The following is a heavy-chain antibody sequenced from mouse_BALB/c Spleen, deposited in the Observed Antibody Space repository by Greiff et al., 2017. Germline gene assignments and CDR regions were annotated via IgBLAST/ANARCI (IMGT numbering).Heavy chain of an antibody. J-gene: IGHJ4*01. D-gene: IGHD1-1*01. CDR2: ISSGGSYT. CDR1: GFTFSSYT. CDR3: TRGNYYGSSYDAMDY. V-gene: IGHV5-6-4*01. Sequence: EVQVVESGGGLVKPGGSLKLSCAASGFTFSSYTMSWVRQTPEKRLEWVATISSGGSYTYYPDSVKGRFTISRDNAKNTLYLQMSSLKSEDTAMYYFTRGNYYGSSYDAMDYWGQGTSVTVSS.